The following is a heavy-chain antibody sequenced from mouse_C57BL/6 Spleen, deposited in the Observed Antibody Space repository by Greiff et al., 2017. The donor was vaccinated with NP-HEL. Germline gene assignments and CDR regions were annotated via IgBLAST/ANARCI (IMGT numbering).Heavy chain of an antibody. CDR1: GYTFTSYW. CDR3: ARSYGDY. CDR2: IDPSDSYT. Sequence: VQLQQPGAELVKPGASVKLSCKASGYTFTSYWMQWVKQRPGQGLEWIGEIDPSDSYTNYNQKFKGKATLTVDTSSSTAYMQLSSLTSEDSAVYYCARSYGDYWGQGITLTVSS. V-gene: IGHV1-50*01. J-gene: IGHJ2*01. D-gene: IGHD1-1*02.